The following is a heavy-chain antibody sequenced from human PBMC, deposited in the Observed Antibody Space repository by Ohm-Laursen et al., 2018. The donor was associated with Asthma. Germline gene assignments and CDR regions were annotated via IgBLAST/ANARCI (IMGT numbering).Heavy chain of an antibody. V-gene: IGHV4-31*03. CDR3: AREATVITRYFDS. CDR2: IFQTGSS. D-gene: IGHD4-23*01. CDR1: GGSITSGPFY. J-gene: IGHJ4*02. Sequence: TLSLTCTVSGGSITSGPFYWGWIRQYPGKGLEWIGYIFQTGSSYYNPSLKSRVSISVDTSKNQFSLRVSSVTAADTAVYYCAREATVITRYFDSWGQGILVTVSS.